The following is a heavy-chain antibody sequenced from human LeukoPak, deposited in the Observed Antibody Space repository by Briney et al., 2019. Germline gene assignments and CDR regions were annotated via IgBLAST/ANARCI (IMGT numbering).Heavy chain of an antibody. CDR1: GFTFSSYA. CDR3: AKRGIQLWLLSGAFDI. J-gene: IGHJ3*02. D-gene: IGHD5-18*01. CDR2: ISGSGGST. V-gene: IGHV3-23*01. Sequence: PGGSLRLSCAASGFTFSSYAMSWVRQAPGKGLEWVSAISGSGGSTYYADSVKGRFTISRDNSKNTLYLQMNSLRAEDTAVYYCAKRGIQLWLLSGAFDIWGQGTMVTASS.